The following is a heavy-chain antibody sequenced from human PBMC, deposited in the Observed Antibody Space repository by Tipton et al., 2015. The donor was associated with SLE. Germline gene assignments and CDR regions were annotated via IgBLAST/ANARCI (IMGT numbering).Heavy chain of an antibody. V-gene: IGHV4-59*08. D-gene: IGHD3-10*01. CDR2: IQGGT. Sequence: TLSLTCSVSGGSISSHFWIWIRQSPGKGLEWIGYIQGGTMYNPSFKSRVTISVDTSKNQFSLKLSSVTAADTAVYFCARQRLRLLSPLDAWGQGTTVIVSS. J-gene: IGHJ6*02. CDR3: ARQRLRLLSPLDA. CDR1: GGSISSHF.